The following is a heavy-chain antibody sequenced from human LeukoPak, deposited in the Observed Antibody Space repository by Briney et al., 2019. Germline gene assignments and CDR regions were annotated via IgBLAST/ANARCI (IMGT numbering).Heavy chain of an antibody. D-gene: IGHD2-2*01. CDR1: GGFISSGGYY. Sequence: TSQTLSLTCTVSGGFISSGGYYWSWIRQHPGKGLEWIGYIYYSGSTYYNPSLKSRVTISVDTSKNQFSLKLSSVTAADTAVYYCARTVVQDAFDIWGQGTMVTVSS. CDR2: IYYSGST. CDR3: ARTVVQDAFDI. J-gene: IGHJ3*02. V-gene: IGHV4-31*03.